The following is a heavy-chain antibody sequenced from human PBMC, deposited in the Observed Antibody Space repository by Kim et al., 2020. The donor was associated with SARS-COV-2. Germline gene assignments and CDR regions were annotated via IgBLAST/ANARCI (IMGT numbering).Heavy chain of an antibody. V-gene: IGHV3-23*01. D-gene: IGHD5-12*01. CDR3: ARDHATSPLSTEWLLSNRRYYWYFDL. J-gene: IGHJ2*01. Sequence: GGSLRLSCAASGFTFSSYAMSWVRQAPGKGLEWVSAISSSGGSTYYADSMKGRFTISRDNSKNTLYLQMNSLRAEDTAVYYCARDHATSPLSTEWLLSNRRYYWYFDLWGRGTLVTVSS. CDR1: GFTFSSYA. CDR2: ISSSGGST.